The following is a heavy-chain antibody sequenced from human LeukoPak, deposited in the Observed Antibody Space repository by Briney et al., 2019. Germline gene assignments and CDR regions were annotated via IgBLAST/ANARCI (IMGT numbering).Heavy chain of an antibody. D-gene: IGHD3-10*01. J-gene: IGHJ4*02. Sequence: RAGGSLRLSCSASQFTFSYDAMTWVRQAPGKGLEWVSGISSSGDYTYYADSVKGRFTISRDNSKNTLYLQLNSLRVEDTAVYYCAKEIYAYGSRGFDYWGQGTLVTVSS. V-gene: IGHV3-23*01. CDR3: AKEIYAYGSRGFDY. CDR1: QFTFSYDA. CDR2: ISSSGDYT.